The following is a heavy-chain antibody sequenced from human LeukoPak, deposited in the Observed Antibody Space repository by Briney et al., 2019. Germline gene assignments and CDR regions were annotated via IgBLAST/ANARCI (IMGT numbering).Heavy chain of an antibody. CDR1: GYTFAGYY. J-gene: IGHJ4*02. CDR2: INPNSGGT. CDR3: ARGRYCSGDSCYPFDY. V-gene: IGHV1-2*02. Sequence: ASVKVSCEASGYTFAGYYMHWVRQAPGQGLEWMGWINPNSGGTYYAQKFQGRVTMTRDTSISTAYMELSRLISDDTPVYYSARGRYCSGDSCYPFDYWGQGTLVTVSS. D-gene: IGHD2-15*01.